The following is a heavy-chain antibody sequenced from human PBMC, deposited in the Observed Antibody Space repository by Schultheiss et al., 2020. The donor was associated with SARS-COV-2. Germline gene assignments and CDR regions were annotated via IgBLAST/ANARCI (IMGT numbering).Heavy chain of an antibody. CDR2: IYYSGST. CDR3: ARSWSRSYYFDY. D-gene: IGHD6-13*01. V-gene: IGHV4-61*08. J-gene: IGHJ4*02. CDR1: GGSISSGGYY. Sequence: SETLSLTCTVSGGSISSGGYYWSWIRQHPGKGLEWIGYIYYSGSTNYNPSLKSRVTISVDTSKNQFSLKLSSVTAADTAVYYCARSWSRSYYFDYWGQGTLVTVSS.